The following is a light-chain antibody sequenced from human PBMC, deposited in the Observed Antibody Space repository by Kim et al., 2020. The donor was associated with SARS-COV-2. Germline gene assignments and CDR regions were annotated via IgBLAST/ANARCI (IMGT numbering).Light chain of an antibody. CDR1: QHIINF. CDR3: QQTYSNPWT. V-gene: IGKV1-39*01. J-gene: IGKJ1*01. Sequence: ASVGDRVTITCRESQHIINFLNWYQQRPGKAPRFVISAASSLQSGVPSRFSVSGSGTEFVLSINSLQPEDFATYYCQQTYSNPWTFGRGTKVDIK. CDR2: AAS.